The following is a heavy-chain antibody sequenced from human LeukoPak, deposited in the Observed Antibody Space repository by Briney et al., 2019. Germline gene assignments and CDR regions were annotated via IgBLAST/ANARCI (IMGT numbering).Heavy chain of an antibody. CDR3: ARESMDV. V-gene: IGHV1-2*02. J-gene: IGHJ6*03. CDR1: GYTFTSYD. Sequence: ASVKVSCKASGYTFTSYDINWVRQATGQGLEWMGWINPNSGGTNYAQKFQGRVTMTRDTSISTAYMELSRLRSDDTAVYYCARESMDVWGKGTTVTVSS. CDR2: INPNSGGT.